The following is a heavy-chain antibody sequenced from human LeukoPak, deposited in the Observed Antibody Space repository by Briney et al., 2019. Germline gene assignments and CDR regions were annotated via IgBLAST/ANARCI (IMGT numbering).Heavy chain of an antibody. CDR3: ASSYYDSSGYDYYYYYMDV. J-gene: IGHJ6*03. Sequence: ASVKVSCKASGYTFTSYGISWVRQAPGQGLEWMGWISAHNGNTNYAQKLQGRVTMTTDTSTSTAYMELRSLRSDDTAVYYCASSYYDSSGYDYYYYYMDVWGKGTTVTVSS. CDR1: GYTFTSYG. CDR2: ISAHNGNT. V-gene: IGHV1-18*01. D-gene: IGHD3-22*01.